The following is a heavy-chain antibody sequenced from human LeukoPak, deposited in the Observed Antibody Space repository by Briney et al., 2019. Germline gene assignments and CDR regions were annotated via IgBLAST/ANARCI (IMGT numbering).Heavy chain of an antibody. V-gene: IGHV1-69*13. Sequence: ASVKVSCKASGGTFSSYAISWVRQAPGQGLEWMGGIIPIFGTANYAQKFQGRVTITAAESTSTAYMELSSLRSEDTAVYYCARDGGGVAFDIWGQGTMVTVSS. CDR2: IIPIFGTA. CDR1: GGTFSSYA. J-gene: IGHJ3*02. D-gene: IGHD3-10*01. CDR3: ARDGGGVAFDI.